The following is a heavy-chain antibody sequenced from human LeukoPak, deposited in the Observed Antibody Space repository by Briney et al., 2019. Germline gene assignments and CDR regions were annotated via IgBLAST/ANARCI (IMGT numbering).Heavy chain of an antibody. D-gene: IGHD6-19*01. J-gene: IGHJ4*02. CDR2: MYYRGST. V-gene: IGHV4-59*08. Sequence: SETLSLTCTVSGGSMRIYSGSWIRQPPGGGRELIGFMYYRGSTNYTPSPKSRVTISVDKSKNQFSLKVNSVTAGDTAVYYCARHRTSGWGLDYWGQGTLVSVSS. CDR1: GGSMRIYS. CDR3: ARHRTSGWGLDY.